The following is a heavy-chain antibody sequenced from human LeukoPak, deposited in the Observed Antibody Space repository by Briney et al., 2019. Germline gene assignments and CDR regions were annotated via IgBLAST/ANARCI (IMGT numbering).Heavy chain of an antibody. CDR2: TLHDGDNN. CDR3: ARGDLPTTHY. V-gene: IGHV3-30*04. Sequence: GGSLRLSCAASGFTFSSYPMHWVRQAPGQGLEWVALTLHDGDNNYYADSVRGRFTVSRDNSKNTLYLQMNSLRAEGTAVYYCARGDLPTTHYWGQGTLVTVSS. D-gene: IGHD3-16*01. CDR1: GFTFSSYP. J-gene: IGHJ4*02.